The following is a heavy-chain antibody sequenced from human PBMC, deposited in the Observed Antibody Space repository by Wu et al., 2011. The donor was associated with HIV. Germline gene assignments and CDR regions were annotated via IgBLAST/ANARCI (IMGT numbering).Heavy chain of an antibody. Sequence: QVQLVQSGAELKKPGASVKVSCEASGYSFTDHHIHWVRQAPGQGLEWMGWISAYNGNTNYAQKLQGRVTMTTDTSTSTAYMELTSLTSEDAAMYFCVRDYKGWNDRAPKFDRWGQGTLVTVSS. CDR2: ISAYNGNT. V-gene: IGHV1-18*04. CDR3: VRDYKGWNDRAPKFDR. D-gene: IGHD1-1*01. CDR1: GYSFTDHH. J-gene: IGHJ5*02.